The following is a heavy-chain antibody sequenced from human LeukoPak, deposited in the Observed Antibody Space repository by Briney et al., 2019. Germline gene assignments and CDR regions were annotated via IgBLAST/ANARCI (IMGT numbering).Heavy chain of an antibody. CDR3: ASRSSGGGIDY. CDR1: GYTFTSYG. J-gene: IGHJ4*02. CDR2: IIPIFGTA. Sequence: ASVKVSCKASGYTFTSYGISWVRQAPGQGLEWMGGIIPIFGTANYAQKFQGRVTITRNTSISTAYMELSSLRSEDTAVYYCASRSSGGGIDYWGQGTLVTVSS. D-gene: IGHD3-10*01. V-gene: IGHV1-69*05.